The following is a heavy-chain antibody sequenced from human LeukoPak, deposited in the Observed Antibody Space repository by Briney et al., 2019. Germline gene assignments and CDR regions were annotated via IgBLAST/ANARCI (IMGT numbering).Heavy chain of an antibody. J-gene: IGHJ6*02. D-gene: IGHD6-19*01. CDR3: ATARISSGWYDSDYYYYGMDV. V-gene: IGHV1-24*01. CDR1: GYTLTELS. CDR2: FDPEDGET. Sequence: ASVKVSCKVSGYTLTELSMHWVRRAPGKGLERMGGFDPEDGETIYAQKFQGRVTMTEDTSTDTAYMELSSLRSEDTAVYYCATARISSGWYDSDYYYYGMDVWGQGTTVTVSS.